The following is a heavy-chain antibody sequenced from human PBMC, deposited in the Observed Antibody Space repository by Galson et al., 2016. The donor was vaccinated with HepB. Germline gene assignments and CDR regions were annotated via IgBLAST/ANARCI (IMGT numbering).Heavy chain of an antibody. D-gene: IGHD2-2*01. CDR3: AKDGRIYCSSASCHDHFHY. Sequence: SLRLSCAASGFTFSSYGMHWVRQAPGKGLEWVAFISYDGSNKKYADSVQGRFTISRDNSKKTLYLQMNSLRAEDTAVYYCAKDGRIYCSSASCHDHFHYWGQGTLVTVSS. CDR1: GFTFSSYG. J-gene: IGHJ4*02. V-gene: IGHV3-30*18. CDR2: ISYDGSNK.